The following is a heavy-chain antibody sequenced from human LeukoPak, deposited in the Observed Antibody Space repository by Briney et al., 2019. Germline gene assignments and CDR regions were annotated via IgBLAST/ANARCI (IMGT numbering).Heavy chain of an antibody. CDR2: IYHSGST. CDR1: GGSISSSNW. V-gene: IGHV4-4*02. CDR3: ARGSNSNTYYYDSSVGVVGDYFDY. D-gene: IGHD3-22*01. Sequence: PSETLSLTCAVSGGSISSSNWWSWVRQPPGKGLEWIGEIYHSGSTNYNPSLKSRVTISVDTPKNQFSLKLSSVTAADTAVYYCARGSNSNTYYYDSSVGVVGDYFDYWGQGTLVTVSS. J-gene: IGHJ4*02.